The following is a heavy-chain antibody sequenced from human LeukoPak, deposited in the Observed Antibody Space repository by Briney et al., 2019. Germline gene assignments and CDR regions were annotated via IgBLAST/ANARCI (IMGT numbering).Heavy chain of an antibody. Sequence: SETLSLTCTVSGGSISSGSYYWSWIRQPAGKGLEWIGRIYTSGSTNYNPSLKSRVTISVYTPKNQFSLKLSSVTAADTAVYYCARDASGRKDYWGQGTLVTVSS. CDR1: GGSISSGSYY. CDR3: ARDASGRKDY. V-gene: IGHV4-61*02. CDR2: IYTSGST. D-gene: IGHD1-26*01. J-gene: IGHJ4*02.